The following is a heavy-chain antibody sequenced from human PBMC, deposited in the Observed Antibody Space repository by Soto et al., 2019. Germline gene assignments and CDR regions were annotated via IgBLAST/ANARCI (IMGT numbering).Heavy chain of an antibody. D-gene: IGHD2-21*01. CDR2: IIPIFGTA. CDR3: ARQQTFFIRTRYYYYYGMDV. J-gene: IGHJ6*02. Sequence: GASVKVSCKASGGTFSSYAISWVRQAPGQGLEWMGGIIPIFGTANYAQKFQGRVTITADESTSTAYMELSSLRSEDTAVYYCARQQTFFIRTRYYYYYGMDVWGQGTTVTVSS. CDR1: GGTFSSYA. V-gene: IGHV1-69*13.